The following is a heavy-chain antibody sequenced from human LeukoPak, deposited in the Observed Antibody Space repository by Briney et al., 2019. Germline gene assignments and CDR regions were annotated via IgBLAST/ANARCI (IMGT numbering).Heavy chain of an antibody. Sequence: GGSLRLSCEVSGFTFSNYGMHWFRQAPGKGLEWVALIWYDGRTKFHADSVKGRFTISRDNFENTLYLQMSSLRVEDTAVYYCAREWGRIAVAGGPGYWGQGTLVTVSS. J-gene: IGHJ4*02. CDR2: IWYDGRTK. D-gene: IGHD6-19*01. CDR3: AREWGRIAVAGGPGY. V-gene: IGHV3-33*01. CDR1: GFTFSNYG.